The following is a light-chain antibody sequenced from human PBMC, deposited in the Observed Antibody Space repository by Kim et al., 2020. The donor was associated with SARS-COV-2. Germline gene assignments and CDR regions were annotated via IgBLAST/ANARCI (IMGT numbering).Light chain of an antibody. J-gene: IGKJ4*01. CDR1: QDITNY. Sequence: GGNVTLPFQASQDITNYVNWYQQKPGQAPKLLIYDASILQTGVPSRFSGSGSGTDFTFTISSLQPEDLATYYFPQYSSLPLTFGGGTKVDI. V-gene: IGKV1-33*01. CDR3: PQYSSLPLT. CDR2: DAS.